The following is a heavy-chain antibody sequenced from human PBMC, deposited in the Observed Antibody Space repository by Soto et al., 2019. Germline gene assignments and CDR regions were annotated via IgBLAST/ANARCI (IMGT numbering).Heavy chain of an antibody. J-gene: IGHJ4*02. D-gene: IGHD5-18*01. V-gene: IGHV2-70*01. CDR3: ARQYPYSYVDY. CDR2: IDWDDDK. CDR1: GFSISNRGMC. Sequence: LTLEKTPQTHTLTLNLSGFSISNRGMCVSWIRQPPGKALEWLALIDWDDDKYYSTSLKTRLTISKDTSKNQVVLTMTNMDPVYTATYYCARQYPYSYVDYCGQGTRVTVSS.